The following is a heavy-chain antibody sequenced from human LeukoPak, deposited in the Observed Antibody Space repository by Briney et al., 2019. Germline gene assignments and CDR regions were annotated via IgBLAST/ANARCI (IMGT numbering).Heavy chain of an antibody. CDR1: GYTFTSYG. CDR3: ARDHIVVVPAYYYGMDV. D-gene: IGHD2-2*01. V-gene: IGHV1-18*01. J-gene: IGHJ6*02. CDR2: ISAYNGNT. Sequence: ASVKVSCKASGYTFTSYGIRWVRQAPGQGLEWMGWISAYNGNTNYPQKLQGRVTMTTDTSTSTAYMELRSLRSDDTAVYYCARDHIVVVPAYYYGMDVWGQGTTVTVSS.